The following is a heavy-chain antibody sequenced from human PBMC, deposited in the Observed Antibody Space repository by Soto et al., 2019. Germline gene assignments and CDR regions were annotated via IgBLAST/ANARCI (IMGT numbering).Heavy chain of an antibody. V-gene: IGHV4-59*01. Sequence: PSETQSLTSTVSGGNIGSYYWSWIRQPPGKGLEWIGYIYYSGSTNYNPSLKSRVTISVDTSKNQFSLKLSSVTAADTAVYYCARGVKNFDYWGQGTLVTVSS. J-gene: IGHJ4*02. CDR3: ARGVKNFDY. CDR2: IYYSGST. CDR1: GGNIGSYY.